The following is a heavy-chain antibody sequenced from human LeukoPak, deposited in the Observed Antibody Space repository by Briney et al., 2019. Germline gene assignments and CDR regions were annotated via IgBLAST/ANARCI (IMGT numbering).Heavy chain of an antibody. CDR2: INWNGGST. Sequence: GGSLRLSCAASGFTFDDYGMSWVRQAPGKGLEWVSGINWNGGSTGYADSVKGRFTIPRDNAKNSLYLQMNSLRAEDTALYYCARDYGGNSGLDYWGQGTLVTVSS. J-gene: IGHJ4*02. D-gene: IGHD4-23*01. V-gene: IGHV3-20*04. CDR3: ARDYGGNSGLDY. CDR1: GFTFDDYG.